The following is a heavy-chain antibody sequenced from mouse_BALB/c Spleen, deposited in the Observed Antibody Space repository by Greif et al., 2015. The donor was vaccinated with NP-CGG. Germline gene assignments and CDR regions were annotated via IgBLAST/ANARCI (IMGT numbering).Heavy chain of an antibody. CDR2: ISYSGST. CDR1: GYSITSDYA. D-gene: IGHD2-3*01. V-gene: IGHV3-2*02. CDR3: ARDDGPSMDY. Sequence: EVQLQQSGPGLVKPSQSLSLTCTVTGYSITSDYAWNWIRQFPGNKLEWMGYISYSGSTSYNPSLKSRISITRDTSKNQFFLQLNSVTTEDTATYYCARDDGPSMDYWGQGTSVTVSS. J-gene: IGHJ4*01.